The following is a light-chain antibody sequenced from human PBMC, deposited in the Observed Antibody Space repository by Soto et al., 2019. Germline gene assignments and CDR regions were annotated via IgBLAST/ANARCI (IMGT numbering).Light chain of an antibody. CDR3: QKYDTYGT. J-gene: IGKJ1*01. CDR1: QNINSW. V-gene: IGKV1-5*03. CDR2: KAS. Sequence: DIQMTQSPSTLSASVGDRVTITCRATQNINSWLAWYQQKPGKAPKLLIYKASSLESGVPSRFSGSGSGTEFTLTFNSLQPDYFSTYYCQKYDTYGTFRQGTKVEIK.